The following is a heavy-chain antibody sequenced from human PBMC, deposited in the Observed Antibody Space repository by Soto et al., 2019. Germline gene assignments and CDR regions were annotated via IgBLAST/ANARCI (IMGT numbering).Heavy chain of an antibody. Sequence: EVQLLESGGGLVQPGGSLRLSCAASGFTFRRYTMSWVRQTPGKGLEWVSSTTASGGTTYYADSVKGRFTISRDNSKDTLSLEMNSLRAEDTAVYYCAKQPVIIRTQGAFDIWGQGIMVTVSS. V-gene: IGHV3-23*01. CDR3: AKQPVIIRTQGAFDI. CDR1: GFTFRRYT. J-gene: IGHJ3*02. CDR2: TTASGGTT.